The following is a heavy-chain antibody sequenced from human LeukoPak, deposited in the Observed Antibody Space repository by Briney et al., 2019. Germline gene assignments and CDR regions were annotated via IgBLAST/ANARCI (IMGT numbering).Heavy chain of an antibody. D-gene: IGHD6-13*01. Sequence: SETLSLTCAVYGGSFSGYYWSWIRQPPGKGLEWIGEINHSGSTNYNPSLKSRVTISVDTSKKQFSLKLSSVTAADTAVYYCARDLGIAAAGPVDYWGQGTLVTVSS. CDR1: GGSFSGYY. CDR3: ARDLGIAAAGPVDY. J-gene: IGHJ4*02. V-gene: IGHV4-34*01. CDR2: INHSGST.